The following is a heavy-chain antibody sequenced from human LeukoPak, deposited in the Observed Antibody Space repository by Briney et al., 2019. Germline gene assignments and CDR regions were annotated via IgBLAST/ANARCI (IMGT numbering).Heavy chain of an antibody. J-gene: IGHJ4*02. CDR2: IYTSGIT. D-gene: IGHD4-11*01. CDR3: ARQQRPTVSPFDY. V-gene: IGHV4-61*02. CDR1: GGSISSGSYY. Sequence: SETLSLTCTVSGGSISSGSYYWSWIRQPAGKGLEWIGRIYTSGITNYNPSLTSRVTISVDTSKNQFSLKLSSVTAADTAVYYCARQQRPTVSPFDYWGQGTLVTVSS.